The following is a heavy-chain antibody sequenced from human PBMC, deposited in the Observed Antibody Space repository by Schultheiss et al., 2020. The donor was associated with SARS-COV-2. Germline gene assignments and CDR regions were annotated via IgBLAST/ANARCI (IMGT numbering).Heavy chain of an antibody. CDR3: ARASDFWSGYYGLDP. J-gene: IGHJ5*02. D-gene: IGHD3-3*01. CDR2: INSDGSIT. Sequence: GESLKISCATPGFTFSSYWMYWVRQAPGKGLVWVSRINSDGSITSYADSMKGRFTISRDNAKNTLYLQMNSLRAEDTAMYYCARASDFWSGYYGLDPWGQGTLVTVSS. V-gene: IGHV3-74*01. CDR1: GFTFSSYW.